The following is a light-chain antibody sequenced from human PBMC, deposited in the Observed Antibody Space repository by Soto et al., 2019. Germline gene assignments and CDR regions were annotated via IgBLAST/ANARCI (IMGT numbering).Light chain of an antibody. V-gene: IGKV3-20*01. Sequence: EIVLTQSPGTLSLSPGERATLSCRASQSVSSSYLAWYQQKPGQAPRLLIYGASSRATGIPDRFSGSGSRTDCTLTISRLEPEDCAVYYCQQYGNSPRYTFGQGTKLEIK. CDR2: GAS. CDR1: QSVSSSY. J-gene: IGKJ2*01. CDR3: QQYGNSPRYT.